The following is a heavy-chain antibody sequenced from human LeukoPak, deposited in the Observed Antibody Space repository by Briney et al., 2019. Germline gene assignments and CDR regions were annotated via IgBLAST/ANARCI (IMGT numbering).Heavy chain of an antibody. Sequence: GVSLRLSCAASGSNITYNYMTWVRQAPGKGLEWVSLINSGGDTYYADSLKGRITVSRDTSNNALFLQMSGLRPEDTAVYYCARTSFYYDMDVWGQGTTVTVSS. CDR3: ARTSFYYDMDV. CDR2: INSGGDT. J-gene: IGHJ6*02. D-gene: IGHD3-16*02. V-gene: IGHV3-53*05. CDR1: GSNITYNY.